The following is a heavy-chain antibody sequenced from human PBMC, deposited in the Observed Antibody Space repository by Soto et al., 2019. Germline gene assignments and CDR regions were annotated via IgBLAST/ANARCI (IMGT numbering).Heavy chain of an antibody. CDR3: ARDNTGLDY. CDR1: GGAFTSYS. D-gene: IGHD1-1*01. CDR2: IIPMSGTT. Sequence: QVHLVQSGAEVKKPGSSVKVSCKASGGAFTSYSFHWVRQAPGQGLEWMGGIIPMSGTTNYALKFQGRVTMTADVPTNPAYIELSRLRSEDTAIYYCARDNTGLDYWGQGTLVTVSS. J-gene: IGHJ4*02. V-gene: IGHV1-69*12.